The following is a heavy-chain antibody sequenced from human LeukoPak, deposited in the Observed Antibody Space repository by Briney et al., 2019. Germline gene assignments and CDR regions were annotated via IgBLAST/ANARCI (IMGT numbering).Heavy chain of an antibody. Sequence: PGGTPRLSCAASGFTFSSYGMSWVRQAPGKGLEWVSAISGSGGSTYYADSVKGRFTISRDNAKNTLYLQMNSLRAEDTAVYYCARAPHYDSSGYYYPRAEYFQHWGQGTLVTVSS. CDR2: ISGSGGST. V-gene: IGHV3-23*01. CDR1: GFTFSSYG. CDR3: ARAPHYDSSGYYYPRAEYFQH. D-gene: IGHD3-22*01. J-gene: IGHJ1*01.